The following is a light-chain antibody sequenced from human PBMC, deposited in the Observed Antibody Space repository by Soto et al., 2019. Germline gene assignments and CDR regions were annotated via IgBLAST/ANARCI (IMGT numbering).Light chain of an antibody. Sequence: QPVLTQPPSVSGAPGLRVTISCTGTSSNIGADYDVHWYRQLPGTAPKLLIYGNNNRPSGVPNRFFASKSGTSASLAITGLQPDDEADYYCQSFDNSLSAVVFGGGTKLTVL. CDR3: QSFDNSLSAVV. J-gene: IGLJ2*01. V-gene: IGLV1-40*01. CDR2: GNN. CDR1: SSNIGADYD.